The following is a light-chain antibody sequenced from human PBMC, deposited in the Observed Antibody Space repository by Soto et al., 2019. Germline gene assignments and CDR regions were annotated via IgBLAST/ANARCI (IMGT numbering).Light chain of an antibody. V-gene: IGKV4-1*01. Sequence: DILLSQSPDALAPSRGERDSTNCKSSHSFLYNNKNNFGWYHQKPGHPPKLPIHCSSTRESGVPDRFSGSGSGTDFTLTISSLQAEDVAVYYCQQYFHSWTFGQGTKVDIK. CDR1: HSFLYNNKNN. CDR3: QQYFHSWT. J-gene: IGKJ1*01. CDR2: CSS.